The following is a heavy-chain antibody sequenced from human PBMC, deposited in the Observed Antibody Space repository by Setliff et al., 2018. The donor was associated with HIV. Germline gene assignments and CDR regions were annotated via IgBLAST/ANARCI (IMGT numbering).Heavy chain of an antibody. J-gene: IGHJ6*03. Sequence: SETLFLTCTVSGGSISSRDYFWGWLRQPPGKGLEWIGSLDYIGSTYYNPSLNSRVTISVVTSKNQFSLKLSSVTAADTAVYYCARHVDCSTTSCYARPYYFYYMDVWGKGTTVTVSS. V-gene: IGHV4-39*01. CDR1: GGSISSRDYF. D-gene: IGHD2-2*01. CDR2: LDYIGST. CDR3: ARHVDCSTTSCYARPYYFYYMDV.